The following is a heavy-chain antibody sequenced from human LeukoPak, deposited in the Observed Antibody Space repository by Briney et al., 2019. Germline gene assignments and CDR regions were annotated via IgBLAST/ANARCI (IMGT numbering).Heavy chain of an antibody. V-gene: IGHV3-74*01. CDR2: INSDGSST. CDR3: AREGSSGWYRKFFDY. CDR1: GFTFSSYW. J-gene: IGHJ4*02. D-gene: IGHD6-19*01. Sequence: GGSLRLSCAASGFTFSSYWMHWVRQASGKGLVWVSRINSDGSSTSYADSVKGRFTISRDNAKNTLYLQMNSLRAEDTAVYYCAREGSSGWYRKFFDYWGQGTLVTVSS.